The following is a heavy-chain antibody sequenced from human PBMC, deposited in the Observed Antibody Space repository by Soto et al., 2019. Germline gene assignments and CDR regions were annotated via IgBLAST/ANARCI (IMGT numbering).Heavy chain of an antibody. D-gene: IGHD3-22*01. Sequence: SETLSLTCTVSGGSISSYYWSWIRQPPGKGLEWIGYIYYSGSTNYNPSLKSRVTISVDTSKNQFSLKLSSVTAADTAVYYCARGHSSGYYYVPDYWGQGTLVTVSS. CDR1: GGSISSYY. J-gene: IGHJ4*02. CDR3: ARGHSSGYYYVPDY. V-gene: IGHV4-59*01. CDR2: IYYSGST.